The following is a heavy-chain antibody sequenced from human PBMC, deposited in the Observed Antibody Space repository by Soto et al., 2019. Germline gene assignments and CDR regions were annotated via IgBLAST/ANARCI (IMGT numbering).Heavy chain of an antibody. V-gene: IGHV4-30-4*01. J-gene: IGHJ5*02. CDR2: IYYSGST. D-gene: IGHD3-10*01. CDR1: GGSISSGDYY. Sequence: KPSETLSLTCTVSGGSISSGDYYWSWIRQPPGKGLEWIGYIYYSGSTYYNPSLKSRVTISVDTSKNQFSLKLSSVTAADTAVYYCARGLWGYYGSGSYYNENWFDPWGQGTLVTVSS. CDR3: ARGLWGYYGSGSYYNENWFDP.